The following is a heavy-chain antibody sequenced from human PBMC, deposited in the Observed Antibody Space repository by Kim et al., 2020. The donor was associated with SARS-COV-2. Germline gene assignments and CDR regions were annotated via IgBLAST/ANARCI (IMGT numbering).Heavy chain of an antibody. D-gene: IGHD3-22*01. Sequence: GGSLRLSCAASGFTFSSYAMSWVRQAPGKGLEWVSAISGSGGSTYYADSVKGRFTISRDNSKNTLYLQMNSLRAEDTAVYYCAKLEDYYDSSGRDAFDIWGQGTMVTVSS. V-gene: IGHV3-23*01. CDR3: AKLEDYYDSSGRDAFDI. J-gene: IGHJ3*02. CDR2: ISGSGGST. CDR1: GFTFSSYA.